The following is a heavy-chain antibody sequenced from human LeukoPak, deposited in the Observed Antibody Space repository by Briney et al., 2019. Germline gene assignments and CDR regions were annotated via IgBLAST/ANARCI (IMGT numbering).Heavy chain of an antibody. CDR1: GGSISSYY. Sequence: SETLSLTCTVSGGSISSYYWSWIRQPPGKGLEWIGYIYYSGSTNYNPSLKSRVTISVDTSKNQFSLKLSSVTAADTAVYYCARTSRGVFSSSWILFDYWGQGTLVTVSS. CDR3: ARTSRGVFSSSWILFDY. CDR2: IYYSGST. J-gene: IGHJ4*02. V-gene: IGHV4-59*08. D-gene: IGHD6-13*01.